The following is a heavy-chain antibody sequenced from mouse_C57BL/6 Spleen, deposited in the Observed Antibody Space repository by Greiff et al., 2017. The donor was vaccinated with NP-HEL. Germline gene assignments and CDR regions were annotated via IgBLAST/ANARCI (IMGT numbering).Heavy chain of an antibody. CDR1: GYTFTSYW. Sequence: QVQLQQPGTELVKPGASVKLSCKASGYTFTSYWMHWVKQRPGQGLEWIGNINPSNGGTNYNEKFKSKATLTVDKSSSTAYMQLSSLTSEDSAVYDCARSGAYGKPYFDYWGQGTTLTVSS. J-gene: IGHJ2*01. D-gene: IGHD2-1*01. V-gene: IGHV1-53*01. CDR2: INPSNGGT. CDR3: ARSGAYGKPYFDY.